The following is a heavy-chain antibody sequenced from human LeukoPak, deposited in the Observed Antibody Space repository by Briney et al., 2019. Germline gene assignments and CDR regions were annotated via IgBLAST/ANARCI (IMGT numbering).Heavy chain of an antibody. J-gene: IGHJ3*02. CDR1: GFTFSSYA. CDR3: AKDRDYGGNLPDAFDI. CDR2: ISYDGSNK. V-gene: IGHV3-30-3*01. Sequence: GGSLRLSCAASGFTFSSYAMHWVRQAPGKGLEWVAVISYDGSNKYYADSVKGRFTISRDNSKNTLYLQMNSLRAEDTAVYYCAKDRDYGGNLPDAFDIWGQGTMVTVSS. D-gene: IGHD4-23*01.